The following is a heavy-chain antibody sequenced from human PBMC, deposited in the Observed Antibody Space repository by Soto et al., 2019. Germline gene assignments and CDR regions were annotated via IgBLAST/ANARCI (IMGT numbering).Heavy chain of an antibody. CDR2: IGSGGDT. Sequence: EVQLVESGGGLVQPGGSLRLSCAASGFTLSSYDIHWFRQATGEGLAWVSGIGSGGDTHYADSVKGRFIISREDGKNSLYLQMNNLRAGDTAVYYCTRKTPPTGMEVWGQGATVTVSS. J-gene: IGHJ6*02. CDR1: GFTLSSYD. CDR3: TRKTPPTGMEV. D-gene: IGHD3-9*01. V-gene: IGHV3-13*01.